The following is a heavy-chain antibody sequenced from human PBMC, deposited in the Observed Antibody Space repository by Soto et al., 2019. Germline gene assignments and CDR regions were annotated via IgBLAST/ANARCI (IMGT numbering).Heavy chain of an antibody. CDR1: GGTFSSYA. Sequence: SVKVSCKASGGTFSSYAISWVRQAPGQGLKWMGGIIPIFGTANYAQKFQGRVTITADESTSTAYMELSSLRSEDTAVYYCASTVVPAAAHYYGMDVWGQGTMVTVSS. CDR2: IIPIFGTA. J-gene: IGHJ6*02. CDR3: ASTVVPAAAHYYGMDV. D-gene: IGHD2-2*01. V-gene: IGHV1-69*13.